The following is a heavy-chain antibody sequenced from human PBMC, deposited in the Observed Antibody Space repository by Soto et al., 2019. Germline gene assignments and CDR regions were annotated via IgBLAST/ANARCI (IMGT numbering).Heavy chain of an antibody. CDR1: GGSISSSSYY. CDR3: AIDFAANPDYGASGGY. CDR2: IYYSGST. V-gene: IGHV4-39*01. J-gene: IGHJ4*02. D-gene: IGHD4-17*01. Sequence: QLQLQESGPGLVKPSETLSLTCTVSGGSISSSSYYWGWIRQPPGKGLEWIGSIYYSGSTYYNPSLKSRVTISVDTSKNQFSLKLSSVTAADTAVYYCAIDFAANPDYGASGGYWGQGTLVTVSS.